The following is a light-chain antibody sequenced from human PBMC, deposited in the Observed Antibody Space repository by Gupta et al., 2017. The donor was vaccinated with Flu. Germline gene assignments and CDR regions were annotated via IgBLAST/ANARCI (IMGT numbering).Light chain of an antibody. CDR2: GAS. CDR3: QQYNNWPPYS. CDR1: QSVSSN. J-gene: IGKJ2*03. Sequence: EIVITQSSATLSVSPGERATLSCRASQSVSSNLAWYQQKPGQAPRLLIYGASTRATGIPARFSGSGSGTEFTLTISSRQSEDFAVYYCQQYNNWPPYSFGQGTKLEIK. V-gene: IGKV3-15*01.